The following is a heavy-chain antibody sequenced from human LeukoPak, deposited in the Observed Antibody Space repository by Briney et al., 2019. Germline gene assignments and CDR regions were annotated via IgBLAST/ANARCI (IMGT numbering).Heavy chain of an antibody. CDR3: AKDQDVAAAGTWGSIDY. J-gene: IGHJ4*02. CDR2: ISYDGSNK. Sequence: GGSLRLSCAASGFTFSSYAMHWVRQAPGKGLEWVAVISYDGSNKYYADSVKGRFTISRDNSKNTLYLQMNSLRAEDTAVYYCAKDQDVAAAGTWGSIDYWGQGTEVTVSS. D-gene: IGHD6-13*01. V-gene: IGHV3-30-3*01. CDR1: GFTFSSYA.